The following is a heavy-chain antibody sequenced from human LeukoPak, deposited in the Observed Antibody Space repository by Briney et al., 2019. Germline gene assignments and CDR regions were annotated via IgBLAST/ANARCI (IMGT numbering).Heavy chain of an antibody. J-gene: IGHJ4*02. V-gene: IGHV3-23*01. CDR2: ISGSGDST. D-gene: IGHD2-15*01. CDR1: GFTVSSNH. Sequence: GGSLRLSCAASGFTVSSNHMSWVRQAPGKGLEWVSAISGSGDSTYYADSVKGRFTISRDNSKNTLYLQMNSLRAEDTAVYYCAKAHDCSGGSCYSYFDYWGQGTLLTVSS. CDR3: AKAHDCSGGSCYSYFDY.